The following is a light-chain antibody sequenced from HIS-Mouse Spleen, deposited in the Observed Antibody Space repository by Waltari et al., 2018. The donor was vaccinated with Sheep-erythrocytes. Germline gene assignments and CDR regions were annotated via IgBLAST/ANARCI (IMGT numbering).Light chain of an antibody. V-gene: IGLV3-1*01. J-gene: IGLJ3*02. Sequence: SYELTQPPSVSVSPGQTASIPCSGDKLGDKYACWYQQKPGQSPVLVIYQDSKRPSGIPERFSGSKSGTSASLAISGLQSEDEADYYCAAWDDSLNGPVFGGGTKLTVL. CDR2: QDS. CDR1: KLGDKY. CDR3: AAWDDSLNGPV.